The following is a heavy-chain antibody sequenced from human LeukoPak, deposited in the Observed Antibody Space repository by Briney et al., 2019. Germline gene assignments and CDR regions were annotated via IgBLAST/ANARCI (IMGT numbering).Heavy chain of an antibody. D-gene: IGHD3-22*01. CDR1: GDSISGYY. J-gene: IGHJ4*02. CDR2: IFYSGST. V-gene: IGHV4-59*08. CDR3: ARRRYYDSSGLWYYFDS. Sequence: SETLSLTCTVSGDSISGYYWNWIRQPPGKGLEWIGQIFYSGSTNCNPSLKSRVTMSIDTSKNQFSLSLSSVTAADTAVYYCARRRYYDSSGLWYYFDSWGQGTLVTVSS.